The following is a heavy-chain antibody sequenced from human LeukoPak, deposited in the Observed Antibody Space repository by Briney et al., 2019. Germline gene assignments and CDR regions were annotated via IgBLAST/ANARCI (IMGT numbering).Heavy chain of an antibody. Sequence: GGSLRLSCAASGFTFRAYAMSWVRQAPGKGLEWVSLISASGDTTYYADSVKGRFTISRDNSKNTLYLQMNSLRTEDTAVYYCAKESGGNTPYYFDYWGQGTLVTVSS. CDR3: AKESGGNTPYYFDY. J-gene: IGHJ4*02. V-gene: IGHV3-23*01. CDR1: GFTFRAYA. D-gene: IGHD2-2*02. CDR2: ISASGDTT.